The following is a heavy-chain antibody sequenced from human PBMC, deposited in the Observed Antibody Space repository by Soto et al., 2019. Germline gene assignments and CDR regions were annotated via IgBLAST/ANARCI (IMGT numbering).Heavy chain of an antibody. CDR3: ARDRWRDGYDYGPHF. V-gene: IGHV1-18*01. CDR2: ISAYNGNT. J-gene: IGHJ4*02. Sequence: ASVKVSCKASGYTFTSYGISWVRQAPGQGLEWMGWISAYNGNTNYAQKFQGRVTMTTDTSTSTAYMELRSLRSDDTAVYYCARDRWRDGYDYGPHFWGAGTMVTVSS. D-gene: IGHD5-12*01. CDR1: GYTFTSYG.